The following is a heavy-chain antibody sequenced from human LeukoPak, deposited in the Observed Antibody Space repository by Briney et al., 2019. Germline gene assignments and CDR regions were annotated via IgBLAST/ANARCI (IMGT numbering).Heavy chain of an antibody. D-gene: IGHD4-17*01. V-gene: IGHV3-23*01. Sequence: GGSLRLSCAASGFTFSSYSMNWVRQAPGKGLEWVSAIGGSGGSTYYADSVKGRFTISRDNSKNTLYLQMNSLRAEDTAIYYCAKGYYGDLVFCDYWGQGTLVTVSS. J-gene: IGHJ4*02. CDR1: GFTFSSYS. CDR2: IGGSGGST. CDR3: AKGYYGDLVFCDY.